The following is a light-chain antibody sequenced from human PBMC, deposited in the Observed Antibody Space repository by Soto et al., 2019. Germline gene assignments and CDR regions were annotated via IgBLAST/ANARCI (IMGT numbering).Light chain of an antibody. CDR2: AAS. CDR3: LQDYNYPWT. V-gene: IGKV1-6*01. J-gene: IGKJ1*01. CDR1: QGIRND. Sequence: AIQMTQSPSSLSASVGDRVTISCRASQGIRNDLGWYQQKPGKAPKLLIYAASSLESGVPSRFSGSGSGTDFTLTISNLQPEDCATYYCLQDYNYPWTFGQGTKVEIK.